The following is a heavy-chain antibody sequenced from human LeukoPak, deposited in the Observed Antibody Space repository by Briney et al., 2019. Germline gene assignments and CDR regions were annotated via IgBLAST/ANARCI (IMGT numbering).Heavy chain of an antibody. J-gene: IGHJ4*02. CDR2: IYYSGST. CDR1: GGSISSSSYY. V-gene: IGHV4-39*07. D-gene: IGHD1-26*01. CDR3: ARVLELGDFDY. Sequence: PSETLSLTCTVSGGSISSSSYYWGWIRQPPGKGLEWVGGIYYSGSTYYNPSLKSRVTISVDTSKNQFSLKLSSVTAADTAVYYCARVLELGDFDYWGQGTLVTVSS.